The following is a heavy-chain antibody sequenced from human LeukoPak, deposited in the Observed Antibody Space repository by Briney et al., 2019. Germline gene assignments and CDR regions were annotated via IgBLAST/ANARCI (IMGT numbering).Heavy chain of an antibody. CDR2: IYYSGGT. CDR1: GGSIYSESYY. CDR3: ARAMDTAMVPFDY. V-gene: IGHV4-61*01. J-gene: IGHJ4*02. Sequence: PSETLSLTCTVPGGSIYSESYYWSWIRQPPGKGLEWIGYIYYSGGTNYNPSLKSRVTMSLDTSKNQFSLKLSSVTAADTAVYYCARAMDTAMVPFDYWGQGTLVTVSS. D-gene: IGHD5-18*01.